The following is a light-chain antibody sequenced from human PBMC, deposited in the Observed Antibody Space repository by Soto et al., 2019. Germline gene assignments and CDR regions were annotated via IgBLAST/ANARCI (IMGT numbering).Light chain of an antibody. CDR3: QHYNNWPPWT. CDR2: GAS. J-gene: IGKJ1*01. V-gene: IGKV3-15*01. Sequence: ELVMTQSPATLSVSPGDRATLSCRASQSVSSNLAWYQQRPDQAPRLLIYGASTRATGIPARFSGSGSGTEFTLTISSLQSEDFAVYYCQHYNNWPPWTFGQGTKVDIK. CDR1: QSVSSN.